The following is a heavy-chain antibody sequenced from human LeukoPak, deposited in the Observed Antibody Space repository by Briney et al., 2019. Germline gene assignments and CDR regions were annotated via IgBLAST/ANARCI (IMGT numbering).Heavy chain of an antibody. Sequence: ASMKVSCKASGYTFTSYDINWVRQATGQGLEWMGWMNPNSGNTGYAQKFQGRVTITRNTSISTAYMELSSLRSEDTAVYYCARGRGMRSSGLRPLGYWGQGTLVTVSS. J-gene: IGHJ4*02. V-gene: IGHV1-8*03. CDR3: ARGRGMRSSGLRPLGY. CDR2: MNPNSGNT. CDR1: GYTFTSYD. D-gene: IGHD6-6*01.